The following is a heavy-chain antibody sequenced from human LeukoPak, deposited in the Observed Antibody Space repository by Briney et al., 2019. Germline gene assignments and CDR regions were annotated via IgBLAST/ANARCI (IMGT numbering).Heavy chain of an antibody. V-gene: IGHV3-30-3*01. CDR2: ISYDGSNK. D-gene: IGHD5-18*01. Sequence: PGGSLRLSCAASGFTFSSYAMHWVRQAPGKGLEWVAVISYDGSNKYYADSVKGRFTISRDNSKNTLYLQMNSLRAEDAAVYYCAREGGDTAMAPFDYWGQGTLVTVSS. CDR3: AREGGDTAMAPFDY. J-gene: IGHJ4*02. CDR1: GFTFSSYA.